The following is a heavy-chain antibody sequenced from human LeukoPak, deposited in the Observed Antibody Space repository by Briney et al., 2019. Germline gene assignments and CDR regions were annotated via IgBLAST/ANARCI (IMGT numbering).Heavy chain of an antibody. J-gene: IGHJ4*02. CDR2: ISSSSYI. V-gene: IGHV3-21*01. D-gene: IGHD6-19*01. Sequence: GGSLRLSCAASGFTFSSYSMNWVRQAPGKGLGWVSSISSSSYIYYADSVKGRFTISRDNAKNSLYLQMNSLRAEDTAVYYCARAPISGWYLDYWGQGTLVTVSS. CDR3: ARAPISGWYLDY. CDR1: GFTFSSYS.